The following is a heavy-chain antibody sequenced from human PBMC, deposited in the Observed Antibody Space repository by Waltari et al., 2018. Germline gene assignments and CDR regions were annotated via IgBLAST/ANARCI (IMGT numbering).Heavy chain of an antibody. Sequence: QVQLQESGPGLVKPSETLSLTCTVSGGSISSYYWSWIRQPAGKGLEWIGRIYTSGSTNYNPSLKSRVTMSVDTSKNQFSLKLSSVTAADTAVYYCARASRYQLLSSHYYYYYMDVWGKGTTVTISS. CDR2: IYTSGST. D-gene: IGHD2-2*01. V-gene: IGHV4-4*07. CDR3: ARASRYQLLSSHYYYYYMDV. CDR1: GGSISSYY. J-gene: IGHJ6*03.